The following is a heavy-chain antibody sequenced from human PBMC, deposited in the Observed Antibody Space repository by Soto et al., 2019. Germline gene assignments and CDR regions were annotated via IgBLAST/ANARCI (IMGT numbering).Heavy chain of an antibody. D-gene: IGHD6-6*01. CDR1: GFTFDDYA. Sequence: EVQLVESGGGLVQPGRSLRLSCAASGFTFDDYAMHWVRQAPGKGLEWVSGISWNSGSIGYADSVKGRFTISRDNAKNSLYLQMNSLRAEDTALYYCARSGGSSSRYFDYWGQGTLVTVSS. CDR3: ARSGGSSSRYFDY. J-gene: IGHJ4*02. V-gene: IGHV3-9*01. CDR2: ISWNSGSI.